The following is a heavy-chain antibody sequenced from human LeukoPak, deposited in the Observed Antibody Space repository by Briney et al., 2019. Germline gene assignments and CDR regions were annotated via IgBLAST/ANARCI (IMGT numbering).Heavy chain of an antibody. CDR1: GYTFTYYY. Sequence: ASVKVSCKASGYTFTYYYMHWVRQAPGQGLEWMGFINPSGSSAAYAQKFQGRLTMTRDMFTSTDYMELTSLTSDDTAVYYCARDNSVGETAWWFDPWGQGTLVTVSS. CDR3: ARDNSVGETAWWFDP. J-gene: IGHJ5*02. D-gene: IGHD1-26*01. V-gene: IGHV1-46*01. CDR2: INPSGSSA.